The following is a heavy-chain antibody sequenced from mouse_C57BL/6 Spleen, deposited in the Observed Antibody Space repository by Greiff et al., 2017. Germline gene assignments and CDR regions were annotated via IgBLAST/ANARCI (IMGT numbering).Heavy chain of an antibody. CDR3: ARWDGSSPQYYAMDY. V-gene: IGHV1-55*01. CDR2: IYPGSGST. D-gene: IGHD1-1*01. Sequence: QVQLQQPGAELVKPGASVKMSCKASGYTFTSYWITWVKQRPGQGLEWIGDIYPGSGSTNYNEKFKSKATLTVDTSSSTAYMQLSSLTSEDSAVYYCARWDGSSPQYYAMDYWGQGTSVTVSS. J-gene: IGHJ4*01. CDR1: GYTFTSYW.